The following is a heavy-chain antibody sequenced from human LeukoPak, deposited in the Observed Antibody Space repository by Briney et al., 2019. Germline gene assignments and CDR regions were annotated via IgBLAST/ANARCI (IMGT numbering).Heavy chain of an antibody. J-gene: IGHJ4*02. CDR3: ARLLSSGSTRRIYEY. Sequence: GGSLRLSCAASGFTFSGYPMHWVRQAPGKGLEYVSAITSDGGGTYYASSVRGRFTISRDNSMNTLYLQMGGPRDEDMAVYYCARLLSSGSTRRIYEYWGQGTLVTVSS. CDR2: ITSDGGGT. CDR1: GFTFSGYP. D-gene: IGHD6-6*01. V-gene: IGHV3-64*01.